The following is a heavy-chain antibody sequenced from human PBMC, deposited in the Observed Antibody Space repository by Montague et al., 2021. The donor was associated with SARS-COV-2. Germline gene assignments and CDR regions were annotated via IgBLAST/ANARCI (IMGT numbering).Heavy chain of an antibody. D-gene: IGHD1-26*01. CDR2: NYRTRSN. Sequence: SETLSLTCVVSGGSISSDNWWTCGRLPRGEGVGRVGENYRTRSNKYQPSIKSRVSMSDNKYWNQFCMMLTAVTAADAATYYCGRKGSGRSDLADWGQGTLVTVSS. V-gene: IGHV4-4*02. J-gene: IGHJ1*01. CDR3: GRKGSGRSDLAD. CDR1: GGSISSDNW.